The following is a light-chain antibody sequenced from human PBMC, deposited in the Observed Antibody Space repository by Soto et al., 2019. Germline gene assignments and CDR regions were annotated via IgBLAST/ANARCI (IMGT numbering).Light chain of an antibody. CDR1: QSVSNN. J-gene: IGKJ1*01. CDR3: QQYNNWWT. CDR2: GAS. V-gene: IGKV3-15*01. Sequence: EIVMTQSPATLSVSPGERATLSCRASQSVSNNLAWYQKKPGQAPRLLIYGASTRATGIPARFSGSGSGTEFTITISRLQSEDFAFYYCQQYNNWWTFGQGTRVDIQ.